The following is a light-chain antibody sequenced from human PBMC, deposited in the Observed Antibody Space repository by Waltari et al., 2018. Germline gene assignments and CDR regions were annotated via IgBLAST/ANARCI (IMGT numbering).Light chain of an antibody. V-gene: IGLV2-14*01. CDR3: SSSTTGVVV. J-gene: IGLJ2*01. CDR2: EVS. Sequence: QSVLTQPASVSGSPGQSITISCTGTSSDVGGSKYVSWYQQHPGKAPKLMIYEVSNRPSGISNRFSGSKSGNTASLTISGLQAEDESDYYCSSSTTGVVVFGGGTKLTVL. CDR1: SSDVGGSKY.